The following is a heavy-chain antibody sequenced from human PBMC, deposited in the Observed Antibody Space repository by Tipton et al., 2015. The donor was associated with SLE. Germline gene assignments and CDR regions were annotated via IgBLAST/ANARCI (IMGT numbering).Heavy chain of an antibody. CDR2: ISHSGGA. D-gene: IGHD4-17*01. CDR1: GGSFSGYA. J-gene: IGHJ4*02. V-gene: IGHV4-34*01. Sequence: GLVKPSETLSLTCGVSGGSFSGYAWSWIRQPPGKRLEWIGEISHSGGANYNPSLKSRATVSLDRSNNHFSLRLTSVTAADTAVYYCARLDGDFDYWGQGTLVTVSS. CDR3: ARLDGDFDY.